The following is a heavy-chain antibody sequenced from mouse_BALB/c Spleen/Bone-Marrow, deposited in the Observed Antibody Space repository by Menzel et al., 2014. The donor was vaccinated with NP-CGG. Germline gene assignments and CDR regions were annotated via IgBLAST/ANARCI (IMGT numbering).Heavy chain of an antibody. Sequence: EVMLVESGGGLVQPGGSRKLSCAASGFTFSSFGMHWVRQAPEKGLEWVAYISSGSSTVYYADKVMGRFTISRDNPKNTLFLQMTSLRSEDTAMYYCARSGSSSGYFGYWGQGTTLTVSS. J-gene: IGHJ2*01. CDR3: ARSGSSSGYFGY. CDR2: ISSGSSTV. D-gene: IGHD1-1*01. V-gene: IGHV5-17*02. CDR1: GFTFSSFG.